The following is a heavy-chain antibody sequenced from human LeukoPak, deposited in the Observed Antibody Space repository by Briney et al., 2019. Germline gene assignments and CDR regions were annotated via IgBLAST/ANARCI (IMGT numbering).Heavy chain of an antibody. CDR3: VRGKGDDY. V-gene: IGHV3-7*03. CDR1: GFIFSGFW. Sequence: GGSLRLSCAASGFIFSGFWMTWVRQAPGKGLEWVANIKQDGTEKYYVDSVKGRFTISRDNAKNSLYLQMNSLRVEDTAVYYCVRGKGDDYWGQGTLVNVSS. CDR2: IKQDGTEK. J-gene: IGHJ4*02. D-gene: IGHD3-16*01.